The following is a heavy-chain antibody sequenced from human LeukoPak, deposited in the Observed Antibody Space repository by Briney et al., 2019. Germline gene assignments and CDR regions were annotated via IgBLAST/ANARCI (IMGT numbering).Heavy chain of an antibody. J-gene: IGHJ5*02. V-gene: IGHV3-23*01. Sequence: GGSLRLSCAASGFTFSSYAMSWDRQAPGKGLEWVSATSGSGGSTYYADSVKGRFTISRDNSKNTLYLQMNSLRAEDTAVYYCAKDQALNWFDPWGQGTLVTVSS. CDR3: AKDQALNWFDP. CDR2: TSGSGGST. CDR1: GFTFSSYA.